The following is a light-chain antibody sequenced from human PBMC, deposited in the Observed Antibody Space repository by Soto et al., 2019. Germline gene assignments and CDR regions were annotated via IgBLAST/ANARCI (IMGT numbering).Light chain of an antibody. V-gene: IGKV3-20*01. CDR1: QGIGNT. CDR3: QQYGSSPWT. J-gene: IGKJ1*01. Sequence: EIVITQSPATLSVSPGEGATLSCRASQGIGNTLAWYQQKPGQTPRLLIYAASIRATGVPARFSGSGSGTDFTLTISRLEPEDFAVYYCQQYGSSPWTFGQGTKVDIK. CDR2: AAS.